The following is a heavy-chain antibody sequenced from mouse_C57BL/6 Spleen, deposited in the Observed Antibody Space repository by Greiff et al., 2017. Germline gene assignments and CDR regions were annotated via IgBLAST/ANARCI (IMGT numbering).Heavy chain of an antibody. CDR3: AREGAPRPYYFDY. CDR1: GYTFTSYW. D-gene: IGHD3-1*01. Sequence: QVQLQQSGPELVKPGASVKIPCKASGYTFTSYWITWVKQRPGQGLEWIGDIYPGSGSTNYNEKFKSKATLTVDTSSSTAYMQLSSLTSEDSAVYYCAREGAPRPYYFDYWGQGTTLTVSS. J-gene: IGHJ2*01. V-gene: IGHV1-55*01. CDR2: IYPGSGST.